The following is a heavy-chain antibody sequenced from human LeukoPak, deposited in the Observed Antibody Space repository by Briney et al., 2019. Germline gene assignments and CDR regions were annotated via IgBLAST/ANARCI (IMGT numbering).Heavy chain of an antibody. CDR3: ARISSSWYYFDY. V-gene: IGHV4-39*07. D-gene: IGHD6-13*01. CDR2: IYYSGSI. CDR1: GGSISSSSYY. Sequence: SETLSLTCTVSGGSISSSSYYWGWIRQPPGKGLEWIGSIYYSGSIYYNPSLKSRVTISVDTSKNQFSLKLSSVTAADTAVYYCARISSSWYYFDYWGQGTLVTVSS. J-gene: IGHJ4*02.